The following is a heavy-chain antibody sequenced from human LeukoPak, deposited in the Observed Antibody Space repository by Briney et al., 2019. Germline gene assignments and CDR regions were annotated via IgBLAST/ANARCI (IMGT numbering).Heavy chain of an antibody. CDR1: RYTFTDYY. Sequence: ASVKVSCKASRYTFTDYYVHWVRQAPGQGLEWMGWISAYNGNTNYAQKLQGRVTMTTDTSTSTAYMELRSLRSDDTAVYYCARGVGYSSSWYYYYYYYMDVWGKGTTVTVSS. CDR2: ISAYNGNT. D-gene: IGHD6-13*01. CDR3: ARGVGYSSSWYYYYYYYMDV. V-gene: IGHV1-18*01. J-gene: IGHJ6*03.